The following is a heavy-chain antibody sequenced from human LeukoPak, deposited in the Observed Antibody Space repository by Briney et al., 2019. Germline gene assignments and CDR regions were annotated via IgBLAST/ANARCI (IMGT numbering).Heavy chain of an antibody. CDR1: GGSISSSSYY. V-gene: IGHV4-39*07. CDR2: FYYSGST. Sequence: SETLSLTCTVSGGSISSSSYYWGWIRQPPGKGLEWIGSFYYSGSTYYNPSLKSRVTISVDTSKNQFSLKLSSVTAADTAVYYCARDLFNRAVFDIWGQGTMVTVSS. J-gene: IGHJ3*02. CDR3: ARDLFNRAVFDI. D-gene: IGHD3-10*01.